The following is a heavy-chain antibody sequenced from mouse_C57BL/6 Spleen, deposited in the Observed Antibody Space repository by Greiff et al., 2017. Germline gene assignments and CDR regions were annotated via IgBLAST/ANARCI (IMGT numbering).Heavy chain of an antibody. CDR1: GYTFTSYW. Sequence: QVQLQQPGAELVKPGASVKLSCKASGYTFTSYWMHWVKQRPGQGLEWIGMIHPNSGSTNYNEKFKSKATLTVDKSSSTAYMQLSSLTSEDSAVYYCAREGGSDGYFDVWGTGTTVTVSS. CDR3: AREGGSDGYFDV. CDR2: IHPNSGST. J-gene: IGHJ1*03. V-gene: IGHV1-64*01. D-gene: IGHD1-1*01.